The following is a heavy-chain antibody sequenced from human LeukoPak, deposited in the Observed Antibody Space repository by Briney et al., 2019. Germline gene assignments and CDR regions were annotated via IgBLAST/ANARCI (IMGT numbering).Heavy chain of an antibody. V-gene: IGHV4-39*01. D-gene: IGHD5-12*01. CDR3: ARHLEHNGYHPDY. CDR1: GGSINNNDYY. Sequence: PSETLSLTCTVSGGSINNNDYYWGWIRQPPGKGLEWIASISYSGSTFHNPSLKSRVTISVDTSRNQFSLKLRSVTAADTAAFFCARHLEHNGYHPDYWGQGSLVIVSS. CDR2: ISYSGST. J-gene: IGHJ4*02.